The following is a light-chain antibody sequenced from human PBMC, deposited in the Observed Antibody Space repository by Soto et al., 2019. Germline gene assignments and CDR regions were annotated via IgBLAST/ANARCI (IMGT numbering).Light chain of an antibody. CDR2: GAS. CDR1: QSVSSN. J-gene: IGKJ1*01. Sequence: EIVMAQSPDTLSVSPGERATLSCRAGQSVSSNLAWYQQKPGQAPRLLIYGASDRATGIPDRFTGSGSGTDFTLTINILEPEDFAVYFCQQYGSSPQTFGQGTKVDI. CDR3: QQYGSSPQT. V-gene: IGKV3-20*01.